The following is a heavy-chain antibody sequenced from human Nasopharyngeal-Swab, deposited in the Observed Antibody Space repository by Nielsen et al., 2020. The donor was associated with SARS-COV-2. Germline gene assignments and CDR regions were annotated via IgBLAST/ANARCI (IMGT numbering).Heavy chain of an antibody. CDR2: LSSTSTYI. J-gene: IGHJ2*01. CDR3: ARDLVSSWRAIGNWCFDL. V-gene: IGHV3-21*01. Sequence: RGSLRLSCAASGFTFSSYSMNWVRQAPGKGLEWVSSLSSTSTYIYYADSVKGRFTVSRDNAKNSLYLQMDSLRAEDTAVYYCARDLVSSWRAIGNWCFDLWGRGTLVTVSS. D-gene: IGHD6-13*01. CDR1: GFTFSSYS.